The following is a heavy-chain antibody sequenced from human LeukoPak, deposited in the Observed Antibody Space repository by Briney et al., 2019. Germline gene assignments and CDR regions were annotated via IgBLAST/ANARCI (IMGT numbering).Heavy chain of an antibody. CDR1: GYTFTSYD. V-gene: IGHV1-8*03. J-gene: IGHJ6*03. Sequence: ASVKVSCKASGYTFTSYDMNWVRQATGQGLEWMGWMNPNSGNTGYAQKFQGRVTITRNTSISTAYMELSSLRSEDTAVYYCARQVLAARRYYYYMDVWGKGTTVTVSS. D-gene: IGHD2-2*01. CDR2: MNPNSGNT. CDR3: ARQVLAARRYYYYMDV.